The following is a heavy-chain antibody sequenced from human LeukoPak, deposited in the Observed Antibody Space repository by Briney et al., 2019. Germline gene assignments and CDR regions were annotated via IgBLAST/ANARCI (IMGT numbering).Heavy chain of an antibody. CDR3: ARGRLHAFDI. J-gene: IGHJ3*02. CDR2: IGTASDT. V-gene: IGHV3-13*01. D-gene: IGHD6-25*01. CDR1: GFTFSSYD. Sequence: GGSLRLSCAASGFTFSSYDMHWVRQATGKGLEWVSAIGTASDTYYPGSVKGRFTISRENAKNSLYLQMNSLRAGDTAVYYCARGRLHAFDIWGQGTMVTVSS.